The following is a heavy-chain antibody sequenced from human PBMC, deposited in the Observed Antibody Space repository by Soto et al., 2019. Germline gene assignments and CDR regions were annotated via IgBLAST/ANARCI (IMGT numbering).Heavy chain of an antibody. D-gene: IGHD3-10*01. J-gene: IGHJ4*02. CDR2: IYHSGII. V-gene: IGHV4-38-2*01. CDR1: VYSISSCYY. Sequence: PSEALSLPCAVSVYSISSCYYCGCIRQPPGKGLEWIGSIYHSGIIYYNPSLKSRVTISVDTSKNLFFLKLSSVTAADTSVYHCARGGSMIRGRNFFDAWGQGVPVTVVS. CDR3: ARGGSMIRGRNFFDA.